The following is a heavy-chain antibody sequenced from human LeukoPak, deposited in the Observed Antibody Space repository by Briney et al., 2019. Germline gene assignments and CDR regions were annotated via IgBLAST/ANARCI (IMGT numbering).Heavy chain of an antibody. CDR1: GGSISSGGYY. J-gene: IGHJ4*02. CDR3: ARAMYSSSSRTYFDY. V-gene: IGHV4-31*03. CDR2: IYYSGST. Sequence: SETLSLTCTVSGGSISSGGYYWGWIRQHPGKGLEWIGYIYYSGSTYYNPSLKSRVTISVDTSKNQFSLKLSSVTAADTAVYYCARAMYSSSSRTYFDYWGQGTLVTVSS. D-gene: IGHD6-6*01.